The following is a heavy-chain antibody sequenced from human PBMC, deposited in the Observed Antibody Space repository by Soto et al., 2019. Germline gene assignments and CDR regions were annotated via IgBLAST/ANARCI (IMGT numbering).Heavy chain of an antibody. V-gene: IGHV3-30-3*01. D-gene: IGHD3-22*01. J-gene: IGHJ4*02. CDR2: ISYDGSNK. CDR1: GFTFSSYA. CDR3: ARQGGVVVTLEADY. Sequence: QVQLVESGGGVVQPGRSLRLSCAAYGFTFSSYAMHWVRQAPGKGLEWVAVISYDGSNKYYADSVKGRFTISRDNSKNALYLQMNSLRAEDTAVYYCARQGGVVVTLEADYWGQGTLVTVSS.